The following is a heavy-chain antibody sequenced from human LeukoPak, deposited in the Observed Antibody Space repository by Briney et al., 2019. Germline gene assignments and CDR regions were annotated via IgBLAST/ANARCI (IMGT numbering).Heavy chain of an antibody. CDR3: ARFDSGADYYYYGMDV. CDR1: GFTFSSYS. CDR2: ISSSSSYI. Sequence: PGGSLRLSCVASGFTFSSYSMNWVRQAPGKGQDWVSSISSSSSYICYADSVKGRFTISRDNAKNSLYLQMNSLRAEDTAVYYCARFDSGADYYYYGMDVWGQGTTVTVSS. J-gene: IGHJ6*02. V-gene: IGHV3-21*01. D-gene: IGHD6-19*01.